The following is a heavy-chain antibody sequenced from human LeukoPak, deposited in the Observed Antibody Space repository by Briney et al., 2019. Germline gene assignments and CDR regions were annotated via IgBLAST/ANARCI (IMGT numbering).Heavy chain of an antibody. V-gene: IGHV1-2*02. Sequence: RASVKVSCKASGYTFTGYYMHWVRQAPGQGLEWMGWINPNSGGTNYAQKFQGRVTMTRDTSISTAYMELSRLRSDDTAVYYCARAIAAPTTPSDYWGQGTLVTVSS. J-gene: IGHJ4*02. D-gene: IGHD6-13*01. CDR3: ARAIAAPTTPSDY. CDR1: GYTFTGYY. CDR2: INPNSGGT.